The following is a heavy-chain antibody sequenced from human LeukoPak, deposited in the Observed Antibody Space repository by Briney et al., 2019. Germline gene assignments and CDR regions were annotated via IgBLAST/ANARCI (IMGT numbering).Heavy chain of an antibody. CDR1: GGSFSGYY. D-gene: IGHD3-10*01. V-gene: IGHV4-34*01. Sequence: SETLSLTCAVYGGSFSGYYWSWIRQPPGKGLEWIGEINHSGSTYYNPSLKSRVTISVDRSKNQFSLKLSSVTAADTAVYYCARSLTYYYGSGSYQAFWFDPWGQGTLVTVSS. CDR2: INHSGST. J-gene: IGHJ5*02. CDR3: ARSLTYYYGSGSYQAFWFDP.